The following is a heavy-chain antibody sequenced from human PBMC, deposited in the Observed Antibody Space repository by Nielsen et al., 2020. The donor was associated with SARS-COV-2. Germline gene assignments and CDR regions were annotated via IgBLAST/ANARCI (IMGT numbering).Heavy chain of an antibody. CDR2: IWYDGSNK. V-gene: IGHV3-33*01. J-gene: IGHJ4*02. Sequence: GESLKISCAASGFTFSSYGMHWVRQAPGKGLEWVAVIWYDGSNKYYADSVKGRFTISRDNSKNTLYLQMNSLRVEDTAVYYCARDGPRDTTMIYYFDYWGQGTLVTVSS. CDR1: GFTFSSYG. CDR3: ARDGPRDTTMIYYFDY. D-gene: IGHD5-18*01.